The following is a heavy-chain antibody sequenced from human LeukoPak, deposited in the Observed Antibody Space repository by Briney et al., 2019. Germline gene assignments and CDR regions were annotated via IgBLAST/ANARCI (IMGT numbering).Heavy chain of an antibody. J-gene: IGHJ6*03. CDR1: GGSFSGYY. D-gene: IGHD2-2*01. V-gene: IGHV4-34*01. CDR3: ARGPVVVPAARSRRHYYYMDV. CDR2: INHSGST. Sequence: SETLSLTCAVYGGSFSGYYWSWIRQPPGKGLEWIGEINHSGSTNYNPSHKSRVTISVDTSKNQFSLKLSSVTAADTAVYYCARGPVVVPAARSRRHYYYMDVWGKGTTVTVSS.